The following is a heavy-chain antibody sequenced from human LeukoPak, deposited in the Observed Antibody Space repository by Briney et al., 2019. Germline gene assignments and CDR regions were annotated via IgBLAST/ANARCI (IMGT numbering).Heavy chain of an antibody. Sequence: SGPTLVNPTQNLTLTCTFSGFSLSTSGVGVGWIRQPPGKALEWLALIYWDDDKRYSPSLKSRLTITKDTSKNQVVLTMTNTDPVDTATYYCAHILEVLWSPAYFDYWGQGTLVTVSS. CDR2: IYWDDDK. CDR1: GFSLSTSGVG. D-gene: IGHD3-10*01. J-gene: IGHJ4*02. V-gene: IGHV2-5*02. CDR3: AHILEVLWSPAYFDY.